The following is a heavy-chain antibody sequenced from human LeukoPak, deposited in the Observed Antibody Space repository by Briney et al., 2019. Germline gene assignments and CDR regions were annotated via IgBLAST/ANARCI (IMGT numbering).Heavy chain of an antibody. CDR3: ARDYSSTSVLDS. Sequence: PGGSLRLSCAASGFTFSTYALHWVRQAPDKRLEWVAVISYDGSKKYYADSLKGRFTISRDNSKNTLFLQMNSLRAEDTAVYYCARDYSSTSVLDSWGQGTLVTVSS. CDR2: ISYDGSKK. D-gene: IGHD2-2*01. CDR1: GFTFSTYA. J-gene: IGHJ5*01. V-gene: IGHV3-30*04.